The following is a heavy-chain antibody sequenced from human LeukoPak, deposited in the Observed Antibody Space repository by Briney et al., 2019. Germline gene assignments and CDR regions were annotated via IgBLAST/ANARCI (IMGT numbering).Heavy chain of an antibody. CDR1: GYTFTSYY. CDR3: ARDLNGDFVSDY. D-gene: IGHD4-17*01. V-gene: IGHV1-46*01. J-gene: IGHJ4*02. CDR2: INPSGGST. Sequence: ASVKVSCKASGYTFTSYYMHWVRQAPGQGLEWMGIINPSGGSTSYARKFQGRVTMTRDTSTSTVYMELSSLRSEDTAVYHCARDLNGDFVSDYWGQGTLVTVSS.